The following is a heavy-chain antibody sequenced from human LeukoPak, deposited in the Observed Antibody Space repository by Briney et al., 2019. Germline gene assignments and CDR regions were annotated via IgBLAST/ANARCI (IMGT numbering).Heavy chain of an antibody. CDR2: IYHSGST. D-gene: IGHD6-13*01. CDR3: ARAIGAAARGWFDP. Sequence: PSQTLSLTCAVSGGSISSGGYSWRWIRQPPGKGLEWIGYIYHSGSTYYNPSLKSRVTISVDRSKNQFSLKLSSVTAADTAVYYCARAIGAAARGWFDPWGQGTLVTVSS. J-gene: IGHJ5*02. CDR1: GGSISSGGYS. V-gene: IGHV4-30-2*01.